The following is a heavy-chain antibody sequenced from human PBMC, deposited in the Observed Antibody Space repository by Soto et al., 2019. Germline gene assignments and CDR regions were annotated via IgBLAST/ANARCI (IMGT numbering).Heavy chain of an antibody. D-gene: IGHD1-7*01. Sequence: SVKVSCKASGGTFSSYAISWVRQAPGQGLEWMGGIIPIFGTANYAQKFQGRVTITADESTSTAYMEPSSLRSEDTAVYYCARDWYNWNYGSQYNWFDPWGQGTLVTVSS. J-gene: IGHJ5*02. V-gene: IGHV1-69*13. CDR2: IIPIFGTA. CDR3: ARDWYNWNYGSQYNWFDP. CDR1: GGTFSSYA.